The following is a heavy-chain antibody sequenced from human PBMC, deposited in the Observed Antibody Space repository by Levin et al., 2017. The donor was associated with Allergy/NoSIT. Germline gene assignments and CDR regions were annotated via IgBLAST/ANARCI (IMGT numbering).Heavy chain of an antibody. D-gene: IGHD6-19*01. V-gene: IGHV4-59*01. CDR2: VYKSGGT. J-gene: IGHJ5*02. CDR3: ARDGSSGWRWFDP. CDR1: GGSISSYY. Sequence: SQTLSLTCTVSGGSISSYYWSWIRQPPGKGLEWIGYVYKSGGTNYNPSLKSRLTISVDTSKNQFSLKLRPVTAADTAVYYCARDGSSGWRWFDPWGQGTLVTVSS.